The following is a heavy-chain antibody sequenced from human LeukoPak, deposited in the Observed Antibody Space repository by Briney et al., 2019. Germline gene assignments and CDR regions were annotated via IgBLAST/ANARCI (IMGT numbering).Heavy chain of an antibody. J-gene: IGHJ4*02. D-gene: IGHD3-9*01. CDR3: ARGPDYDILTGYSYYFDY. CDR1: GFTFSSYG. CDR2: IWYDGSNK. V-gene: IGHV3-33*01. Sequence: GGSLRLSCAASGFTFSSYGMHWVRQAPGKGLEWVAVIWYDGSNKYYADSVKGRFTISRDNSKNTLYLQMNSLRAEDTAVYYCARGPDYDILTGYSYYFDYWGQGTLVTVSS.